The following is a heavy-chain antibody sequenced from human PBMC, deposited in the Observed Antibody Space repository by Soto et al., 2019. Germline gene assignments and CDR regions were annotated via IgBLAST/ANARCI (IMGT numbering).Heavy chain of an antibody. J-gene: IGHJ6*02. V-gene: IGHV4-34*01. CDR3: ARGSPRYFDWSPDYYYYGMDV. CDR1: GGSFSGYY. Sequence: SETLSLTCAVYGGSFSGYYWSWIRQPPGKGLEWIGEINHSGSTNYNPSLKSRVTISVDTSKNQFSLKLSSVTAADTAVYYCARGSPRYFDWSPDYYYYGMDVWGQGTTLTVSS. CDR2: INHSGST. D-gene: IGHD3-9*01.